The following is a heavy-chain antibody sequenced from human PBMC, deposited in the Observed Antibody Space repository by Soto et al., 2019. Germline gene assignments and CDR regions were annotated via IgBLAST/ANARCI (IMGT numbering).Heavy chain of an antibody. D-gene: IGHD3-10*01. CDR2: ISGSGGST. CDR1: GFTFSSYA. Sequence: PGGSLRLSCAASGFTFSSYAMSWVRQAPGKGLEWVSAISGSGGSTYYADSVKGRFTISRDNSKNTLYLQMNSLRAEDTAVYYCARDLYYYGSGTSYYGMDVWGQGTTVTVSS. J-gene: IGHJ6*02. CDR3: ARDLYYYGSGTSYYGMDV. V-gene: IGHV3-23*01.